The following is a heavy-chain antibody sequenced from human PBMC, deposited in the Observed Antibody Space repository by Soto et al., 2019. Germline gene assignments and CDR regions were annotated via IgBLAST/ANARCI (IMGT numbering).Heavy chain of an antibody. Sequence: QLQLQESGSGLVKPSQTLSLTCAVSGGSISSGGYSWSWIRQPPGKGLEWIGYIYHSGSTYYNPSLKSRVNRSVDRSKNQFSLKLSSVTAADTAVYYCARGGGYGYYYGMDVWGQGTTVTVSS. D-gene: IGHD5-12*01. CDR1: GGSISSGGYS. V-gene: IGHV4-30-2*01. CDR3: ARGGGYGYYYGMDV. J-gene: IGHJ6*02. CDR2: IYHSGST.